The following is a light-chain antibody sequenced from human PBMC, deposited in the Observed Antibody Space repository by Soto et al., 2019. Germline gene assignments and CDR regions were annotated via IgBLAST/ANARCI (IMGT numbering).Light chain of an antibody. CDR3: QQSYSSPWT. CDR1: QTITNY. V-gene: IGKV1-39*01. J-gene: IGKJ1*01. Sequence: DIQMTQSPSSLSASVGERVTITCRASQTITNYLNWYQQKPGKAPKLLIYAASTLLSGVPSRFSGGGSGTDFTLTIDSLQPEDFATYYCQQSYSSPWTFGQGTKVEIK. CDR2: AAS.